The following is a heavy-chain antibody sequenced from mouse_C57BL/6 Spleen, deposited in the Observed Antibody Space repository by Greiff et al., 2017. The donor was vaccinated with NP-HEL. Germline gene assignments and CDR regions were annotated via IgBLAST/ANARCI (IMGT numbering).Heavy chain of an antibody. D-gene: IGHD6-1*01. CDR3: TRERSSWFAY. V-gene: IGHV5-9-1*02. J-gene: IGHJ3*01. Sequence: EVHLVESGEGLVKPGGSLKLSCAASGFTFSSYAMSWVRQTPEKRLEWVAYISSGGDYIYYADTVKGRFTISRDNARNTLYLQMSSLKSEDTAMYYCTRERSSWFAYWGQGTLVTVSA. CDR2: ISSGGDYI. CDR1: GFTFSSYA.